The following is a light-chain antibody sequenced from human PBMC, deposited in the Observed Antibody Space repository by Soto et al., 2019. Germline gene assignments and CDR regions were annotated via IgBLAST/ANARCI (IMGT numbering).Light chain of an antibody. V-gene: IGLV2-14*01. CDR1: SSDIGGYNY. Sequence: QSALTQPASVSGSPGQSITISCTGTSSDIGGYNYVSWYQQHPGKAPKLLIYEVNNRPSGVSNRFSGSKSGNTASLTISGLQPDDGADYYCRSFTSSRSLVFGGGTKLTVL. CDR3: RSFTSSRSLV. J-gene: IGLJ2*01. CDR2: EVN.